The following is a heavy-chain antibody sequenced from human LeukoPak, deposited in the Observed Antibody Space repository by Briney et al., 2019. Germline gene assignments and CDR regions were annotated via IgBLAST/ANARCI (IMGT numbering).Heavy chain of an antibody. CDR2: IYYSGSP. J-gene: IGHJ3*02. D-gene: IGHD3-3*01. CDR1: GGSISSYY. Sequence: SETLSLTCTVSGGSISSYYWSWIRQPPGKGLEWIGFIYYSGSPNYNPSLKSRVTISVDTSKNQFSLKLSSVTAADTAVYYCARVTSAYDFWSGYYTGGSGAFDIWGQGTMVTVSS. CDR3: ARVTSAYDFWSGYYTGGSGAFDI. V-gene: IGHV4-59*01.